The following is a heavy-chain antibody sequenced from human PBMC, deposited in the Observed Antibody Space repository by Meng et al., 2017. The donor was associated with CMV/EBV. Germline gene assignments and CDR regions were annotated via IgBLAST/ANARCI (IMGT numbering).Heavy chain of an antibody. CDR1: GFTFSSYS. D-gene: IGHD2-2*01. Sequence: GESLKISCAASGFTFSSYSMNWVRQAPGKGLEWVSSISSSSGYIYYADSVKGRFTISRDNAKNSLYLQMNSLRAEDTAVYYCAREGVPAAKTGYFDYWGQGTLVTVSS. CDR2: ISSSSGYI. J-gene: IGHJ4*02. CDR3: AREGVPAAKTGYFDY. V-gene: IGHV3-21*01.